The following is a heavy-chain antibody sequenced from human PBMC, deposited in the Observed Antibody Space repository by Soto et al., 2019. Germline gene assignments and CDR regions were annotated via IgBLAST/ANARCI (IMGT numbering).Heavy chain of an antibody. D-gene: IGHD5-12*01. Sequence: PSETLSLTCTVSGASVSSSTYYWGWVRQPPGRGLEWIGLIYNTGTTYYSPSLKSRVTISVDSPKNQFSLELHSVTAADTAVYYCAALVSTIDYWGQGTLVTVSS. CDR3: AALVSTIDY. CDR1: GASVSSSTYY. J-gene: IGHJ4*02. V-gene: IGHV4-39*01. CDR2: IYNTGTT.